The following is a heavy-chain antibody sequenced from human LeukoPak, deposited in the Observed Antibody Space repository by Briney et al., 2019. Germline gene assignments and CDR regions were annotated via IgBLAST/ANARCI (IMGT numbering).Heavy chain of an antibody. D-gene: IGHD3-22*01. V-gene: IGHV3-23*01. CDR1: GFTFSSYA. Sequence: GGSLRLSCAASGFTFSSYAMSWVRQAPGKGLEWVSAISGSGGSTYYADSVKGRFTISRDNSKNTLYLQMNSLRAEDTVVYYCAKDRQYYYDSSGYYFDYWGQGTLVTVSS. CDR2: ISGSGGST. J-gene: IGHJ4*02. CDR3: AKDRQYYYDSSGYYFDY.